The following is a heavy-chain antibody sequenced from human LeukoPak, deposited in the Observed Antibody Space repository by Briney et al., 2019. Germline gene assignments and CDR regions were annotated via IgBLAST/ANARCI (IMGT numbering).Heavy chain of an antibody. CDR1: GFTFSSYA. Sequence: PGGSLRLSCAAPGFTFSSYAMSWVRQAPGKGLEWVSAISGSGGSTYYADSVKGRFTISRDNSKNTLYLQMNSLRAEDTAVYYCASGALDSSGYYYLRAFDIWGQGTMVTVSS. CDR3: ASGALDSSGYYYLRAFDI. CDR2: ISGSGGST. V-gene: IGHV3-23*01. D-gene: IGHD3-22*01. J-gene: IGHJ3*02.